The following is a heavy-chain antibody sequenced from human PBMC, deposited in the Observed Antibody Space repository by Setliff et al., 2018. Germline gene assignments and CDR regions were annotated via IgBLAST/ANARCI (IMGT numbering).Heavy chain of an antibody. J-gene: IGHJ6*04. V-gene: IGHV4-61*09. CDR3: ARASSGWYAGLES. CDR1: DDSISSRHYY. D-gene: IGHD6-19*01. CDR2: IYTSWST. Sequence: SETLSLTCTVSDDSISSRHYYWSWIRQPAGKGLEWLGQIYTSWSTNYNPSLKSRVTISLDTSKNQFSLNLTSVTAADTAVYYCARASSGWYAGLESWGEGTTVTVSS.